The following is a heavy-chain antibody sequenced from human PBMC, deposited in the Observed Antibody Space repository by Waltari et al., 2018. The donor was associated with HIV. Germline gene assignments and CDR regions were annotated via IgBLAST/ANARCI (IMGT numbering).Heavy chain of an antibody. CDR2: VYSGGST. Sequence: EVQLVETGGGLIQPGGSLRLSCAASGFTVSSNYMSWVRQAPGKGLEGVSIVYSGGSTYYADSVKGRFTISRDNSKNTLYLQMNSLRAEDTAVYYCARDVYSGSYFDYWGQGTLVTVSS. CDR1: GFTVSSNY. CDR3: ARDVYSGSYFDY. V-gene: IGHV3-53*02. D-gene: IGHD1-26*01. J-gene: IGHJ4*02.